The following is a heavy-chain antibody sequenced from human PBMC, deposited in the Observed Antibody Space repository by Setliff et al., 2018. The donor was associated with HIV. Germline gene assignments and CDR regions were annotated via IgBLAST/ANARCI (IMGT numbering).Heavy chain of an antibody. CDR1: GDSITSTNYY. J-gene: IGHJ5*02. CDR3: ARCPVLLWFGKISGVDWFDP. V-gene: IGHV4-39*07. Sequence: SETLSLTCTVSGDSITSTNYYWGWIRQPPGKGLEWIGSISYSGSTYCKSSLKSRVTISVDASKNHFSLKLSSVTAADTAVYYCARCPVLLWFGKISGVDWFDPWGQGTLVTVSS. CDR2: ISYSGST. D-gene: IGHD3-10*01.